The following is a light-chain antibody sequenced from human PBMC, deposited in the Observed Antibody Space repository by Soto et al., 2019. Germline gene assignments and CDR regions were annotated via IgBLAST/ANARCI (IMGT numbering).Light chain of an antibody. J-gene: IGLJ2*01. V-gene: IGLV2-14*01. CDR3: SSYTGSSPLVI. CDR1: SSDIGAYNY. Sequence: QSALTQPASVSGSPGQSITISCTGTSSDIGAYNYVSWYQQIPDKAPKLIIYEVTNRPSGISNRFSASKSGNTASLTISGLQAEDEADYYCSSYTGSSPLVIFGGGTKVTVL. CDR2: EVT.